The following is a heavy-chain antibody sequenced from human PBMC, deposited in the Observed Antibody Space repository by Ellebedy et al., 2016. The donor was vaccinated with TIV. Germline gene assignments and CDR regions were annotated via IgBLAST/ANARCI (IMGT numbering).Heavy chain of an antibody. CDR1: GGPISSSSYY. CDR2: IYYSGST. CDR3: ARLAVADTSVDY. J-gene: IGHJ4*02. D-gene: IGHD6-19*01. Sequence: MPSETLSLTFTVPGGPISSSSYYWGWIRQPPGKGLEWIGSIYYSGSTYYNPSLKSRVTISVDTSKNQFSLKLSSVTAADTAVYYGARLAVADTSVDYWGQGTLVTVSS. V-gene: IGHV4-39*01.